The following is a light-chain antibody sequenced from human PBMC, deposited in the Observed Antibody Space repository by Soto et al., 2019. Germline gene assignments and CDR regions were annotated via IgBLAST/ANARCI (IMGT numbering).Light chain of an antibody. V-gene: IGKV1-5*01. CDR3: QQYNSYSET. J-gene: IGKJ1*01. CDR1: QSISSW. Sequence: DIQMTQSPSTLSASVGDRVTITSRASQSISSWLAWYQQKPGKAPKLLIYDASSLEIGVPSRFSGSGSGTEFTLTISSLQPDDFATYYCQQYNSYSETFGQGTQVDIK. CDR2: DAS.